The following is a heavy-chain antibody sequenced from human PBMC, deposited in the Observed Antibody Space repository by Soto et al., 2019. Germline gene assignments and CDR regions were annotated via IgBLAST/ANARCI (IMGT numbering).Heavy chain of an antibody. CDR3: ARPLLLCFGELGY. CDR2: IYYNGNT. Sequence: SETLSLSCTVSGDSISNSYWSGIRQPPGKGLEWIGYIYYNGNTYYNPSLNSRVTISADNSENTLYLQMHSLRAEDTAVYYCARPLLLCFGELGYWGQGTLVTVSS. J-gene: IGHJ4*02. V-gene: IGHV4-59*12. CDR1: GDSISNSY. D-gene: IGHD3-10*01.